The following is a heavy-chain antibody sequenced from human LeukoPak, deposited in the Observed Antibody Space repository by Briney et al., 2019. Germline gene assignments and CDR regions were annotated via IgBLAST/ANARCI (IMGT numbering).Heavy chain of an antibody. Sequence: GSSVKVSCKASGGTFSSYAIRWVRQAPGQGLEWMGGIIPIFGTANYAQKFQGRVTITADESTSTAYMELSSLRSEDTAVYYCARATAPLRPTVSFDYWGQGTLVTVSS. V-gene: IGHV1-69*01. D-gene: IGHD5-12*01. J-gene: IGHJ4*02. CDR1: GGTFSSYA. CDR3: ARATAPLRPTVSFDY. CDR2: IIPIFGTA.